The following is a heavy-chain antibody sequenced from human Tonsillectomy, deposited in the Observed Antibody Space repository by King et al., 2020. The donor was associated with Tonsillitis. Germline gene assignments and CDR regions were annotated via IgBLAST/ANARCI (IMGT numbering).Heavy chain of an antibody. D-gene: IGHD1-26*01. CDR3: DRVSFVLVPTIKSAPRSVVLHF. CDR1: GHTFSSYG. J-gene: IGHJ3*01. V-gene: IGHV1-18*04. CDR2: ISGHDGKT. Sequence: QLVQSGAEVKKPGASVKVSCEASGHTFSSYGITWVRQAPGQGLEWMGWISGHDGKTNYAQRLQGRITMTTDTSTSTAYMELRSLRSDDTAVYYCDRVSFVLVPTIKSAPRSVVLHFWGQGTMVTVSS.